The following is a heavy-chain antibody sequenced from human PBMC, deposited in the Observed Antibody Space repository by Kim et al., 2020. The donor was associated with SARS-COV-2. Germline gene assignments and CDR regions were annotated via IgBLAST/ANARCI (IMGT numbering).Heavy chain of an antibody. CDR1: GGSISSSSYY. CDR2: IYYSGST. Sequence: SETLSLICTVSGGSISSSSYYWGWIRQPPGKGLEWIGSIYYSGSTYYNPSLKSRVTISVDTSKNQFSLKLSSVTAADTAVYYCARVDRHKAAANDYWGQGTLVTVSS. D-gene: IGHD6-13*01. V-gene: IGHV4-39*07. CDR3: ARVDRHKAAANDY. J-gene: IGHJ4*02.